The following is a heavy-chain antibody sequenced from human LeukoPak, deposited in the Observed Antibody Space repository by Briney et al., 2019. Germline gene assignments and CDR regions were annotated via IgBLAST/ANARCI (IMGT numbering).Heavy chain of an antibody. CDR2: IYTSGST. J-gene: IGHJ4*02. D-gene: IGHD6-6*01. CDR1: GGSISNYY. V-gene: IGHV4-59*08. Sequence: PSETLSLTCTVSGGSISNYYWSWIRQPPGKGLEWIGRIYTSGSTNYNPSLKSRVTISVDTSKNQFSLKLSSVTAADTAVYYCARQPYSSSSPGILDYWGQGTLVTVSS. CDR3: ARQPYSSSSPGILDY.